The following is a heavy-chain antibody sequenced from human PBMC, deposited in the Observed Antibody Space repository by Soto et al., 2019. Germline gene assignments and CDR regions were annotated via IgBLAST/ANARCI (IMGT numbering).Heavy chain of an antibody. CDR1: GYTFTSYY. J-gene: IGHJ6*02. CDR2: INPSGGST. CDR3: ASDLVGASDSYGLDV. D-gene: IGHD1-26*01. V-gene: IGHV1-46*01. Sequence: ASVKVSCKASGYTFTSYYMHWVRQAPGQGLEWMGIINPSGGSTSYAQKFQGRVTMTRDTSTSTVYMELSSLRSEDTAVYYCASDLVGASDSYGLDVWGQGTPVTVSS.